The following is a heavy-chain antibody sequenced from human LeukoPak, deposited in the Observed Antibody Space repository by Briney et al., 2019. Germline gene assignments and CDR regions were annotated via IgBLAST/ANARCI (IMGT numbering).Heavy chain of an antibody. CDR2: IYPGDSDT. J-gene: IGHJ5*02. V-gene: IGHV5-51*01. CDR3: ARQSYSYYGSGSYDHWFDP. D-gene: IGHD3-10*01. Sequence: GESLKISCKGSGYGFTSYWIGWVRQMPGKCLEWMGIIYPGDSDTRYSPSFQGQVTISADKSISTAYLQWSSLKASDTAMYYCARQSYSYYGSGSYDHWFDPWGQGTLVTVSS. CDR1: GYGFTSYW.